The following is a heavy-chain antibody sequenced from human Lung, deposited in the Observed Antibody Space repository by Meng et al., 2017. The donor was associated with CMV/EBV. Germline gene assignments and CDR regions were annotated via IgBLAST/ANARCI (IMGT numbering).Heavy chain of an antibody. V-gene: IGHV3-64*02. D-gene: IGHD1-7*01. CDR1: GFTFSSYA. CDR3: ARVRGTTPLFAD. Sequence: ESXKISXAASGFTFSSYAMHWVRQAPGKGLEYVSAISSNGGSTYYADSVKGRFTISRDNSKNTLYLQMGSLRAEDMAVCYCARVRGTTPLFADWGQGTXVTVAS. J-gene: IGHJ4*01. CDR2: ISSNGGST.